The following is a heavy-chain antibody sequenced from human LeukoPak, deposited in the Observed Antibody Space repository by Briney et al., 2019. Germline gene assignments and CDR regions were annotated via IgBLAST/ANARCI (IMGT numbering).Heavy chain of an antibody. D-gene: IGHD2-21*02. J-gene: IGHJ4*02. V-gene: IGHV3-33*06. CDR3: AKDPPYCGGDCYYDY. CDR2: IWYDGSNK. CDR1: GFTFSSYG. Sequence: GRSLRLSCAASGFTFSSYGMHWVRQAPGKGLEWVAVIWYDGSNKYYADSVMGRFTISRDNSKNTLYLQMNSLRAGDTAVYYCAKDPPYCGGDCYYDYWGQGTLVTVSS.